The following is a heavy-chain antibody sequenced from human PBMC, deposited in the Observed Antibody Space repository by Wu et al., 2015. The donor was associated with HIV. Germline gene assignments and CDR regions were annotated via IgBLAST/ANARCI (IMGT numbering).Heavy chain of an antibody. J-gene: IGHJ4*02. CDR2: INPQKGDT. CDR1: GYTFTNYY. V-gene: IGHV1-2*02. D-gene: IGHD2-2*01. CDR3: VRDAGPVDFDY. Sequence: QVQLVQSGAEVKRPGAPVKVSCTTSGYTFTNYYTHWVRQAPGQRLEWMGWINPQKGDTNYAQKFHARVTMTTDTSANTAYMELRSLTSDDTAIYFCVRDAGPVDFDYWGQGTLVTVSS.